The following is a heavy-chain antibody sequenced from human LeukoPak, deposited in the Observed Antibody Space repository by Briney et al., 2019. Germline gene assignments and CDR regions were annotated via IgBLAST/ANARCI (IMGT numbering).Heavy chain of an antibody. Sequence: GSPRLSCAASGFTFSRSTMAWVRQAPGKGLEWLANIKEDGYGKHYGDSVKGRFTISRDNAQNSLYLQMNSLRVEDTAGYYCVRGNNWNDYSWGQGILVTVSS. CDR3: VRGNNWNDYS. CDR2: IKEDGYGK. J-gene: IGHJ5*02. CDR1: GFTFSRST. D-gene: IGHD1-20*01. V-gene: IGHV3-7*01.